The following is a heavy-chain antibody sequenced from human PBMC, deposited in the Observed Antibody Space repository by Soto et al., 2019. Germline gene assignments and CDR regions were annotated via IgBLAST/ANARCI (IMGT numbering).Heavy chain of an antibody. J-gene: IGHJ4*02. V-gene: IGHV4-59*08. CDR2: IYYSGST. CDR3: ARHRPGPYDY. D-gene: IGHD2-8*02. Sequence: QMQLQESGPGLVKPSETLSLTCSVSGGSISNYYWSWIRQSPGKGLEWIGYIYYSGSTNYNPSLKSRLTISVDTSKDQFSLKLSSVTAADTAVYYCARHRPGPYDYWGQGTLVTVSS. CDR1: GGSISNYY.